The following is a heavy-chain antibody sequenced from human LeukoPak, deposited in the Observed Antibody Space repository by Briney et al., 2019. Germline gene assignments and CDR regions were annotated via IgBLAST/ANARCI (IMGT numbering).Heavy chain of an antibody. V-gene: IGHV3-23*01. J-gene: IGHJ4*02. Sequence: GGSLRLSCAASGFTFSSYTMSWVRQAPGKGLEWVSGVSGSGGSTYYADSVKGRFTISRDNSKNTLYLQMNSLRAEDTAVYYCAKDRYYDSSGPWGYWGQGTLVTVSS. CDR2: VSGSGGST. CDR1: GFTFSSYT. CDR3: AKDRYYDSSGPWGY. D-gene: IGHD3-22*01.